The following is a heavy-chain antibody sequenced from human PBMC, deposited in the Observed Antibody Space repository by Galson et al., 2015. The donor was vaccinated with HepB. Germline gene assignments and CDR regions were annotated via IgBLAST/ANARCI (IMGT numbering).Heavy chain of an antibody. V-gene: IGHV3-23*01. J-gene: IGHJ4*02. D-gene: IGHD3-22*01. CDR3: AKGKIYYDSSGYGY. Sequence: SLRLSCAASGFTFSSYAMSWVRQAPGKGLEWVSAISGSGGSTYYADSVKGRFTISRDNSKNTLYLQMNSLRAEDTAVYYCAKGKIYYDSSGYGYWGQGTLVTVSS. CDR1: GFTFSSYA. CDR2: ISGSGGST.